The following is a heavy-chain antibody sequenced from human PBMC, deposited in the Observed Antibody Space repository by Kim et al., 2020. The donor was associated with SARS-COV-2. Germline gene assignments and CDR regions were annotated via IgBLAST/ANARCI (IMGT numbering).Heavy chain of an antibody. J-gene: IGHJ1*01. V-gene: IGHV1-2*02. D-gene: IGHD2-15*01. CDR1: GYTFIDHY. CDR3: ARARLTTVVREADF. CDR2: INPHDGEI. Sequence: ASVKVSCTASGYTFIDHYMHWVRQAPGQGLEWMGWINPHDGEINYVEKFQGRVTMTRDTFTNTAYMELGRLRSDDTAIYFCARARLTTVVREADFWGQGTLITVSS.